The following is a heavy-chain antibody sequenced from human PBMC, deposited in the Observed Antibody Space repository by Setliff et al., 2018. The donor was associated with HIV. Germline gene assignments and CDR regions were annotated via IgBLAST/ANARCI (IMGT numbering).Heavy chain of an antibody. D-gene: IGHD4-17*01. CDR3: ARVGYGDISGLDY. CDR1: GGSFSGYY. J-gene: IGHJ4*02. CDR2: IIHSGST. V-gene: IGHV4-34*12. Sequence: SETLSLTCAVYGGSFSGYYWSWIRQPPGKGLEWIREIIHSGSTNYNPSLKSRVTISVDTSKNQFSLKLRSLTAADTAVYYCARVGYGDISGLDYWGQGTLVTVSS.